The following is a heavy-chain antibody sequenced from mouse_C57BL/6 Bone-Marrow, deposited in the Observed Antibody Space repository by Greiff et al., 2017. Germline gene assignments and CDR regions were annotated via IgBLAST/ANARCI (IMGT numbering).Heavy chain of an antibody. CDR3: VECCTTVGATKDY. CDR2: IYPRSGTT. Sequence: QVQLQQSGAELARPGASVKLSCKASGYTFTSYGISWVKQRPGQGLEWIGEIYPRSGTTYYNEKFKGKATLTADKSSSTAYMELRSLTSEDSAVYSFVECCTTVGATKDYWGQGTTLTVSS. J-gene: IGHJ2*01. V-gene: IGHV1-81*01. D-gene: IGHD1-1*01. CDR1: GYTFTSYG.